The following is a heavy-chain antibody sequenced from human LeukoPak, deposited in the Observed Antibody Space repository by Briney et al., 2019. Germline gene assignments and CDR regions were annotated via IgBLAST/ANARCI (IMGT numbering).Heavy chain of an antibody. CDR2: IIPIFGIA. CDR1: GGTFSSYA. J-gene: IGHJ5*02. Sequence: GSSVKVSFKASGGTFSSYAISWVRQAPGQGREWMGRIIPIFGIANYAQKFQGRVTITADKSTSTAYMELRSLRYEDTAVYYCAGSEDASWFDPWGEGTLVTVSS. V-gene: IGHV1-69*04. D-gene: IGHD3-10*01. CDR3: AGSEDASWFDP.